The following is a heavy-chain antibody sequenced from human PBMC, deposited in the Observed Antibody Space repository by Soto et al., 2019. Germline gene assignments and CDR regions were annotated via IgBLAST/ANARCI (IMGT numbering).Heavy chain of an antibody. CDR2: IYYSGST. D-gene: IGHD2-15*01. J-gene: IGHJ2*01. V-gene: IGHV4-31*03. Sequence: QVQLQESGPGLVKPSQTLSLTCTVSGGSISSGGNYWSLIRQHPGKGLEWIGYIYYSGSTNYNPSLKSRVTISVDTSKNQFSVKLSSVTAADTAVYYCARDPSVANYWYFDLWGRGTLVTVSS. CDR1: GGSISSGGNY. CDR3: ARDPSVANYWYFDL.